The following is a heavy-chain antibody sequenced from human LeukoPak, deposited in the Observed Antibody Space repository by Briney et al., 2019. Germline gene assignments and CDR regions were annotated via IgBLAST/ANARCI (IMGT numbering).Heavy chain of an antibody. V-gene: IGHV3-23*01. J-gene: IGHJ4*02. CDR2: ISGSGGSK. D-gene: IGHD5-12*01. Sequence: GGSLRLSCAASGFTFGSYAMYWVRQAPGKGLEWVSAISGSGGSKYYADSVKGRFTISRDNSKNTLYLQMNGLRADDTAVFYCAKRNSGYDSYYFDYWGQGTLVTVSS. CDR3: AKRNSGYDSYYFDY. CDR1: GFTFGSYA.